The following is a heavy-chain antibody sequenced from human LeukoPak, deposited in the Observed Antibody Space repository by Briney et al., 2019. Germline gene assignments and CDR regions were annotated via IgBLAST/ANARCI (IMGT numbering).Heavy chain of an antibody. CDR3: ARSTSSEYDIYHFDY. Sequence: GRSLRRSCAASGFTFSSYGMHWVRQAPGKGLEWVAVIWYDGNNKYYADSVKGRFTISRDNSKNTLYLQVNSLRAEDTAVYYCARSTSSEYDIYHFDYWGQGTLVTVSS. V-gene: IGHV3-33*01. CDR2: IWYDGNNK. D-gene: IGHD3-9*01. J-gene: IGHJ4*02. CDR1: GFTFSSYG.